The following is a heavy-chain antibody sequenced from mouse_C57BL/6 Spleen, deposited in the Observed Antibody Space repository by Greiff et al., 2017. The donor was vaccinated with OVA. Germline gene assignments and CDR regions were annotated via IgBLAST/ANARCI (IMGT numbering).Heavy chain of an antibody. V-gene: IGHV1-42*01. Sequence: EVMLVESGPELVKPGASVKISCKASGYSFTGYYMNWVKQSPEKSLEWIGEINPSTGGTTYNQKFKAKATLTVDKSSSTAYMQLKSLTSEDSAVYYCAPMVTRNYYAMDYWGQGTSVTVSS. J-gene: IGHJ4*01. CDR1: GYSFTGYY. CDR2: INPSTGGT. D-gene: IGHD2-2*01. CDR3: APMVTRNYYAMDY.